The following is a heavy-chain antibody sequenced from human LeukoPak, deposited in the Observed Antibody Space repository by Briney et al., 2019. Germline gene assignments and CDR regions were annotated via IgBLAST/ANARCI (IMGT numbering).Heavy chain of an antibody. V-gene: IGHV3-15*01. Sequence: GGSLRLSCAGSGFTFSDAWMSWVRQAPGKGLEWVGRIKRKADGGTIDYAAPVKGRFTISRDDSKNALYLQMNSLKTEDTAVYYCTTEGGDWGQGTLVTVSS. J-gene: IGHJ4*02. D-gene: IGHD3-16*01. CDR3: TTEGGD. CDR2: IKRKADGGTI. CDR1: GFTFSDAW.